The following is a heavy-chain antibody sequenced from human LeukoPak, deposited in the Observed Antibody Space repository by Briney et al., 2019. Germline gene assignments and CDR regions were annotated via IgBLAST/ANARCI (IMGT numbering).Heavy chain of an antibody. CDR1: GFTFSSYG. V-gene: IGHV3-23*01. CDR3: ARDGRGSTSPLNGDAFDI. CDR2: ISGSGGST. D-gene: IGHD2-2*01. Sequence: PGGSLRLSCAASGFTFSSYGMSWVRQAPGKGLEWVSAISGSGGSTYYADSVKGRFTISRDNSKNTLYLQMNSLRAEDTAVYYCARDGRGSTSPLNGDAFDIWGQGTMVTVSS. J-gene: IGHJ3*02.